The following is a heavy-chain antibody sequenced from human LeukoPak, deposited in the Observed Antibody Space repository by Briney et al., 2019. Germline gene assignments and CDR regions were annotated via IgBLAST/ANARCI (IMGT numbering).Heavy chain of an antibody. CDR1: GGSISSSSYY. CDR2: IYTSGST. J-gene: IGHJ4*02. V-gene: IGHV4-61*02. D-gene: IGHD6-19*01. CDR3: ARVYSSGWSYYFDY. Sequence: SETLSLTCTVSGGSISSSSYYWSWIRQPAGKGLEWIGRIYTSGSTNYNPSLKSRVTISVDTSKNQFSLKLSSVTAADTAVYYCARVYSSGWSYYFDYWGQGTLVTVSS.